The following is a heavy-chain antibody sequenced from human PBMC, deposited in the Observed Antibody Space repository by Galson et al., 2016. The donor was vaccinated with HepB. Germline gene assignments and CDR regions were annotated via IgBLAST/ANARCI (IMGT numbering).Heavy chain of an antibody. J-gene: IGHJ4*02. D-gene: IGHD3-10*01. Sequence: SLRLSCAASGFTFSNYDMSWVRQAPGRGLEWVSGISASGASTTYADSVKGRFTISRDNSKNALHLQMNSLRAEDTALYYCARGGGHGFFDYWGQGTLVTVSS. V-gene: IGHV3-23*01. CDR1: GFTFSNYD. CDR3: ARGGGHGFFDY. CDR2: ISASGAST.